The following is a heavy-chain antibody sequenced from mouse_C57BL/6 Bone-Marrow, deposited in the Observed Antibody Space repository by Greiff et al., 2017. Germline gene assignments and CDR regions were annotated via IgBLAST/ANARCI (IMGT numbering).Heavy chain of an antibody. V-gene: IGHV1-26*01. CDR1: GYTFTDYY. CDR2: INPNNGGT. D-gene: IGHD2-5*01. Sequence: EVQLQQSGPELVKPGASVKISCKASGYTFTDYYMNWVKQSHGKSLEWIGDINPNNGGTSYNQKFKGKATLTVDKSSSTAYMELRSLTSEDSAVYYCAREKSNFLDYWGQGTTLTVSS. J-gene: IGHJ2*01. CDR3: AREKSNFLDY.